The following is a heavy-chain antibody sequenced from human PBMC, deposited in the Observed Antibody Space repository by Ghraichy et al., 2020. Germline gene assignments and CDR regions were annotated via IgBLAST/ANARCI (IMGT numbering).Heavy chain of an antibody. V-gene: IGHV3-21*01. Sequence: GGSLRLSCAASGFTFSSYSMNWVRQAPGKGLEWVSSISSSSSYIYYADSVKGRFTISRDNAKNSLYLQMNSLRAEDTAVYYCARMKAAAGTLPLYGMDVWGQGTTVTVSS. J-gene: IGHJ6*02. D-gene: IGHD6-13*01. CDR1: GFTFSSYS. CDR2: ISSSSSYI. CDR3: ARMKAAAGTLPLYGMDV.